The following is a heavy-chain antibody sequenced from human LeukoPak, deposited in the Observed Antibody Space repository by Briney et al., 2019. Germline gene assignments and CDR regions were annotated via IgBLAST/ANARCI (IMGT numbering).Heavy chain of an antibody. Sequence: ASVKVSCKASGYTFTVNHTHWVRQAPGQGLEWMGWINPNSGGTNYAQKFQGRVIMTRDTSISTAYMELSRLGSDDTAVYYCARGGSTDSIHSCGGNCYFLDYWGQGTLVTVSS. CDR1: GYTFTVNH. J-gene: IGHJ4*02. CDR3: ARGGSTDSIHSCGGNCYFLDY. V-gene: IGHV1-2*02. CDR2: INPNSGGT. D-gene: IGHD2-21*02.